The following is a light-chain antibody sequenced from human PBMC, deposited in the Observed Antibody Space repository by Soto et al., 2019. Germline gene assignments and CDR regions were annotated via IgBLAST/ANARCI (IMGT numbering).Light chain of an antibody. CDR3: QQYNNRWT. CDR1: QSVSSN. J-gene: IGKJ1*01. CDR2: GAS. Sequence: EIVMTQSPATLSVSPGERATLSCRASQSVSSNLAWYQQKPGQAPRLLIYGASARATDIPAKFSGSGSGTEFTLTISSLQSEDFAVYFCQQYNNRWTFGQGTKV. V-gene: IGKV3-15*01.